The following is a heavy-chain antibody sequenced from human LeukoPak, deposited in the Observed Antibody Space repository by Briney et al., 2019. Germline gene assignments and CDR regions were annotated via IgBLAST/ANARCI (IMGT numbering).Heavy chain of an antibody. CDR2: ISVYNGNT. J-gene: IGHJ4*02. V-gene: IGHV1-18*01. Sequence: ASVKVSCKASGYXFTSYGISWVRQAPGQGLEWMGWISVYNGNTNYAQKFQGRVTMTTDTSTSTAYMELRSLISDDTAVYYCARATAGNFDYWGQGTLVTVSS. D-gene: IGHD1-14*01. CDR3: ARATAGNFDY. CDR1: GYXFTSYG.